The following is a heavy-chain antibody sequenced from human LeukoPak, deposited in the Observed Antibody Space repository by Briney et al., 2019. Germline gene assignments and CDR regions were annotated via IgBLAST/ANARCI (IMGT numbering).Heavy chain of an antibody. CDR1: GDSINSYY. V-gene: IGHV4-59*01. J-gene: IGHJ2*01. Sequence: SETLSLTCSVSGDSINSYYWSWIRQPPGKGLEWIGFIFYTGTTKYNPSLKSRVTISLDTSKNQFSLKLSSVTAADTAVYYCARVYYSSSYDYWYFDLWGRGTLVTVSS. CDR2: IFYTGTT. CDR3: ARVYYSSSYDYWYFDL. D-gene: IGHD6-13*01.